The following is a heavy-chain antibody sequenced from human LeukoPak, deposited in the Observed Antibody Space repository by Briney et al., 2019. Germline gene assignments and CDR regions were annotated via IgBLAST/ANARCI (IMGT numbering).Heavy chain of an antibody. Sequence: PSETLSLTCTVSGGSISSYYWSWIRQPPGKGLEWIGYIYYSGSTNYNPSLKSRVTISVDTSKNQFSLKLSSVTAADTAVYYCARGMGYSSGWYEFGHYFDYWGQGTLVTVSS. CDR3: ARGMGYSSGWYEFGHYFDY. CDR1: GGSISSYY. J-gene: IGHJ4*02. V-gene: IGHV4-59*12. D-gene: IGHD6-19*01. CDR2: IYYSGST.